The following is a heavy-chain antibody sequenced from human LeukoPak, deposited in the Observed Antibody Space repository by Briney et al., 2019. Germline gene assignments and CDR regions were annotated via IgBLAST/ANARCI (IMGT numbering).Heavy chain of an antibody. D-gene: IGHD3-22*01. J-gene: IGHJ4*02. CDR3: ARGRHYYDSSGSESPGDY. V-gene: IGHV3-23*01. CDR2: ITTGDGNT. CDR1: GFTFSSYT. Sequence: GGSLRLSCTASGFTFSSYTMTWVRQAPGKGLKWVSTITTGDGNTYYADSVKGRFTVSRDDSKNTLYLQMNSLRAEDTAVYYCARGRHYYDSSGSESPGDYWGQGTLVTVSS.